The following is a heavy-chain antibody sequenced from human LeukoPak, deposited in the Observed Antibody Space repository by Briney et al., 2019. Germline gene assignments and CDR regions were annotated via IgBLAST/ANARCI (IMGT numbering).Heavy chain of an antibody. J-gene: IGHJ4*02. CDR1: GGPISSGDYY. CDR3: ARDCSGGSRYIDY. Sequence: SQTLSLTCTVSGGPISSGDYYWSWIRQPPGKGLEWIGYIYYSGSTYYNPSLKSRVTISVDTSKNQFSLKLSSVTAADTAVYYCARDCSGGSRYIDYWGQGTLVTVSS. V-gene: IGHV4-30-4*08. CDR2: IYYSGST. D-gene: IGHD2-15*01.